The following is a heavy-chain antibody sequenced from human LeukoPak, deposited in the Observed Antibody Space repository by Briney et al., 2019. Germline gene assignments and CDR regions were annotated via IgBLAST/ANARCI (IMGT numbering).Heavy chain of an antibody. CDR1: GGSFSGYY. J-gene: IGHJ4*02. CDR3: ARKPVSSSPDY. Sequence: PSETLSPTCAVYGGSFSGYYWSWIRQPPGKGLEWIGEINHSGSTNYNPSLKSRVTISVDTSKNQFSLKLSSVTAADTAVYYCARKPVSSSPDYWGQGTLVTVSS. D-gene: IGHD6-13*01. V-gene: IGHV4-34*01. CDR2: INHSGST.